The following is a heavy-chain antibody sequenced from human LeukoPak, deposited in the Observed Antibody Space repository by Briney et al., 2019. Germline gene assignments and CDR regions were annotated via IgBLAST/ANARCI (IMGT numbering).Heavy chain of an antibody. CDR3: ARKDRWYSNWFDP. Sequence: SETLSLTCTVSGGSISSYYWSWIRQPPGKGLEWIGSIYYSGSTYYNPSLKSRVTISVDTSKNQFSLKLSSVTAADTAVYYCARKDRWYSNWFDPWGQGALVTVSS. CDR2: IYYSGST. J-gene: IGHJ5*02. D-gene: IGHD6-13*01. V-gene: IGHV4-39*07. CDR1: GGSISSYY.